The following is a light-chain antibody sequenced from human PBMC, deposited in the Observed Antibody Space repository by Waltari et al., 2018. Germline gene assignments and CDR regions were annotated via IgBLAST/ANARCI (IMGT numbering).Light chain of an antibody. V-gene: IGLV1-44*01. CDR3: AAWDVSLNGLV. CDR2: SYN. Sequence: QSVLTQPPSASGTPGQRVTISCSGSSSNIGSNSVNGYQHLPGAAPEPLMYSYNPRPSGVPDRFSGFKSGASASLAISGRQSEDEADDYCAAWDVSLNGLVFGGGTKLTVL. J-gene: IGLJ2*01. CDR1: SSNIGSNS.